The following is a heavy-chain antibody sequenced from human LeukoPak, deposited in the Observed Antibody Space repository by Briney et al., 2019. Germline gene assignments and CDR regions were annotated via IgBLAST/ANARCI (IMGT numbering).Heavy chain of an antibody. V-gene: IGHV3-74*01. D-gene: IGHD5-18*01. J-gene: IGHJ6*03. Sequence: GGSLRLSCAASGFTLSRYWMHRVREAPGKGLVWGSRINSDGSSTSYADSVKGRFTISRDNAKNTLYLQMNRPRAEDTAVYYCAQGQLPLYYVDVWGKGTTVTVSS. CDR2: INSDGSST. CDR1: GFTLSRYW. CDR3: AQGQLPLYYVDV.